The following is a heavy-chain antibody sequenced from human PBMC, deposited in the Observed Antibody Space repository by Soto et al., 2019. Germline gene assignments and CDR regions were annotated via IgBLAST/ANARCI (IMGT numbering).Heavy chain of an antibody. J-gene: IGHJ5*02. V-gene: IGHV3-30-3*01. CDR2: ISYDGSNK. Sequence: GESLRLSCRASGFTFSSYAMNWVRQAPGKGLDWLSVISYDGSNKYYAASVKGRFTISGDNTKNTLYLQMNSLRAEDTAVYYCARDLVAARLKWGSCRWFDPWGQGTLV. D-gene: IGHD6-6*01. CDR3: ARDLVAARLKWGSCRWFDP. CDR1: GFTFSSYA.